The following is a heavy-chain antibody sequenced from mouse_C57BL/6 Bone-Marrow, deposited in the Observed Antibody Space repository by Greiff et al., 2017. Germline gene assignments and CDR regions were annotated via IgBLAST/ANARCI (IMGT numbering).Heavy chain of an antibody. D-gene: IGHD1-1*01. CDR2: ISSGSSTI. V-gene: IGHV5-17*01. Sequence: EVKVEESGGGLVKPGGSLTLSCAASGFTFSDYGMHWVRQAPERGLEWVAYISSGSSTIYYADTVKGRFTISRDNAKNTLFLQMTSLRSEDTAMYYCASYCMDYWGQGTSVTVSS. CDR1: GFTFSDYG. J-gene: IGHJ4*01. CDR3: ASYCMDY.